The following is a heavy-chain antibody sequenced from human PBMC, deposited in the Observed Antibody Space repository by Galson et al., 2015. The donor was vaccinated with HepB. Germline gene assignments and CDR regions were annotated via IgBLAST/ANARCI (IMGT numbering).Heavy chain of an antibody. CDR1: GFTFSSYA. J-gene: IGHJ4*02. D-gene: IGHD4-23*01. CDR2: ISGSGGST. CDR3: AKDPTTVVTPGHYFDY. V-gene: IGHV3-23*01. Sequence: SLRLSCAASGFTFSSYAMSWVRQAPGKGLEWVSAISGSGGSTYYADSVKGRFTISRDNSKNTLYLQMNSLRAEDTAVYYCAKDPTTVVTPGHYFDYWGQGTLVTVSS.